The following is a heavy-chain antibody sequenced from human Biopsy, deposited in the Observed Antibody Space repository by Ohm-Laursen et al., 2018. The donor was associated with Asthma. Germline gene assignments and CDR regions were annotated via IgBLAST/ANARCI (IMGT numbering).Heavy chain of an antibody. J-gene: IGHJ4*02. V-gene: IGHV3-30*18. Sequence: SLRLSCAASGFSISSYGMHWVRQAPGKGLEWLAVVSYDGGVVHYADSMKGRFTISRDNAKSTLYLQMNRLRTDDTAVYFCAKRRGYSDLTDFDHWGQGTLVTVSS. CDR2: VSYDGGVV. CDR3: AKRRGYSDLTDFDH. D-gene: IGHD3-3*01. CDR1: GFSISSYG.